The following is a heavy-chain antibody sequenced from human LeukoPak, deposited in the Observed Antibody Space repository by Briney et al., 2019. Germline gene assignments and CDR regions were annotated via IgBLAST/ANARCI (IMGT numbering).Heavy chain of an antibody. CDR2: ISAYNGNT. CDR3: ARDFSVAILGVVPFDY. CDR1: GYTFTSYG. D-gene: IGHD3-3*01. V-gene: IGHV1-18*01. J-gene: IGHJ4*02. Sequence: ASVKVSXKASGYTFTSYGISWVRQAPGQGLEWMGWISAYNGNTNYAQKLQGRVTMTTDTSTSTAYMELRSLRSDDTAVYYCARDFSVAILGVVPFDYWGQGTLVTVSS.